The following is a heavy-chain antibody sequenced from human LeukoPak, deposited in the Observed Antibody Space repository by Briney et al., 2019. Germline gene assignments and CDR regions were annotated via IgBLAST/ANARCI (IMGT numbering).Heavy chain of an antibody. J-gene: IGHJ4*02. V-gene: IGHV3-21*01. CDR3: SRSPQGTGSPADY. Sequence: GGSLRLSCSGSGFSFSGYSMNWVRQAPGKGLVWVPSISSSSKYIYYADSVKGRFTISRDNAKNSLYLQMNSLTAEDTAVYYCSRSPQGTGSPADYWGQGTLVTVSS. D-gene: IGHD1-1*01. CDR1: GFSFSGYS. CDR2: ISSSSKYI.